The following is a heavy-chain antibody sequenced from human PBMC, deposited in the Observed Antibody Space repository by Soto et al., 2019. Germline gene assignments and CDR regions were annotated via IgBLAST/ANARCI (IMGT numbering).Heavy chain of an antibody. Sequence: GGSLRVSCAASGFTFSSYAMSWVRQAPGKGVEWVSAISGSGGSTYYADSVKGRFTISRDNSKNTLYLQMNSLRAEDTAVYYCATGWGGYYYYFDYWGQGTLVTVSS. D-gene: IGHD3-3*01. V-gene: IGHV3-23*01. CDR2: ISGSGGST. J-gene: IGHJ4*02. CDR3: ATGWGGYYYYFDY. CDR1: GFTFSSYA.